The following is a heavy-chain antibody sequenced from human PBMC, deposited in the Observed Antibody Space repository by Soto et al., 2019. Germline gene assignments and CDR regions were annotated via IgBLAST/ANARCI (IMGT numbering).Heavy chain of an antibody. D-gene: IGHD6-13*01. CDR1: GFTFTSSA. Sequence: SVKVSCKASGFTFTSSAMQWVRQARGQRLEWIGWIVVGSGNTNYAQKFQERVTITRDMSTSTAYMELSSLRSEDTAVYYCARAFPNFRYSSSWSFDYWGQGTLVTVSS. CDR3: ARAFPNFRYSSSWSFDY. CDR2: IVVGSGNT. J-gene: IGHJ4*02. V-gene: IGHV1-58*02.